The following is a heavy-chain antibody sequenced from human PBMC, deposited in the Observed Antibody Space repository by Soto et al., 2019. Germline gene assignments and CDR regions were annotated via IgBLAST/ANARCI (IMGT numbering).Heavy chain of an antibody. Sequence: EVRLVESGGGLVQPGGSLRLSCAASGFTVSSNYMTWVRQAPGKGLEWVSVIHSGGSTYYADSVKGRFTISRDNSKNTLYLQMKSRRAEDTDMYYCAKGIIAGVYAADYWGQGTLVTVSS. V-gene: IGHV3-66*01. CDR2: IHSGGST. D-gene: IGHD6-13*01. CDR1: GFTVSSNY. J-gene: IGHJ4*02. CDR3: AKGIIAGVYAADY.